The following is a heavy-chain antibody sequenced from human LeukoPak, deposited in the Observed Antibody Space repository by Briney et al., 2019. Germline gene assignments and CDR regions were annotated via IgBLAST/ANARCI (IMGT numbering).Heavy chain of an antibody. D-gene: IGHD3-22*01. Sequence: SETLSLTCTVSGGSISSGGYYWSWLRQHPGTGLEGFGYIYYSGSTYYNPSLKSRVTISVDTSKNQFSLRLSSVTAADTAVYYCARGYDYYDSSGYYLDYWGQGTLVTVSS. CDR2: IYYSGST. CDR3: ARGYDYYDSSGYYLDY. V-gene: IGHV4-31*03. J-gene: IGHJ4*02. CDR1: GGSISSGGYY.